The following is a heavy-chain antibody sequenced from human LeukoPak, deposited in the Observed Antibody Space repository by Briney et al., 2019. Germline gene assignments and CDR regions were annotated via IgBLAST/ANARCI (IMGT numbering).Heavy chain of an antibody. Sequence: YPSETLSLTCAVYGGSFSGYYWNWIRQPPGKGLEWIGEINHSGSTNYNPSLKSRVTISVDTSKNQFSLKLSSVTAADTAVYYCARGRDDYSNYVWRGWFDPWGQGTLVTVSS. V-gene: IGHV4-34*01. CDR2: INHSGST. CDR3: ARGRDDYSNYVWRGWFDP. J-gene: IGHJ5*02. CDR1: GGSFSGYY. D-gene: IGHD4-11*01.